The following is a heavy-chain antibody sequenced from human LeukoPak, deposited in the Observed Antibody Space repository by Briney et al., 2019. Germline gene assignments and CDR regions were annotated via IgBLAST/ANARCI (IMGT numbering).Heavy chain of an antibody. J-gene: IGHJ4*02. V-gene: IGHV3-30*18. D-gene: IGHD5-18*01. CDR3: AKDRGYSHGFGY. Sequence: GGSLRLSCAASGFTFSSYGMHWVRQAPGKGLEWVAGISYDGRSKEYVDSVKGRFTISRDNSKNTLYLQMNSLKAEDTAVYYCAKDRGYSHGFGYWGQGTLVTVSS. CDR2: ISYDGRSK. CDR1: GFTFSSYG.